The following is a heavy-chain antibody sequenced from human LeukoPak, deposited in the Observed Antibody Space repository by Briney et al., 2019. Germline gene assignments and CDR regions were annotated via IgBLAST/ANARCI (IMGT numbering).Heavy chain of an antibody. CDR2: IYYSGST. CDR3: ARGLMMAVAGRGEFHY. Sequence: SETLSLTCTVSGGSLSSYYWSWIRQPPGKRLEWIGYIYYSGSTNYNPSLKSRVTISVDTSKNQFSLKLSSVTAADTAVYYCARGLMMAVAGRGEFHYWGQGTLVTVSS. J-gene: IGHJ4*02. V-gene: IGHV4-59*01. CDR1: GGSLSSYY. D-gene: IGHD6-13*01.